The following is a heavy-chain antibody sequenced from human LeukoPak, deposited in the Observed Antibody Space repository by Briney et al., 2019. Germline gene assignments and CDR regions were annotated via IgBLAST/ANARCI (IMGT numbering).Heavy chain of an antibody. J-gene: IGHJ5*02. CDR2: IYYSGST. D-gene: IGHD3-10*01. V-gene: IGHV4-59*01. CDR3: ARGGYYGSGNDFRFDP. Sequence: SETLSLTYTVSGGSISSYYWSWIRQPPGKGLEWIGYIYYSGSTNYKPSLKSRVTISVDTSKNQFSLKLSSVTAADTAVYYCARGGYYGSGNDFRFDPWGQGTLVTVSS. CDR1: GGSISSYY.